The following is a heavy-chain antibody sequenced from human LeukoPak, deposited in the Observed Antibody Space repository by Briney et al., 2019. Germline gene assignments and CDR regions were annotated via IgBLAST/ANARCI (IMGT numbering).Heavy chain of an antibody. V-gene: IGHV3-33*06. J-gene: IGHJ4*02. CDR1: GFTFSGYA. Sequence: PGGSLRLSCAASGFTFSGYAMHWVRQAPGKGLEWVAVIWYDETYKYCADSVKGRFTISRDNSKNTLYLQMNSLRAEDTALYYCAKDPHGSYGPRYFFDSWGQGTLVTVSS. CDR2: IWYDETYK. CDR3: AKDPHGSYGPRYFFDS. D-gene: IGHD5-18*01.